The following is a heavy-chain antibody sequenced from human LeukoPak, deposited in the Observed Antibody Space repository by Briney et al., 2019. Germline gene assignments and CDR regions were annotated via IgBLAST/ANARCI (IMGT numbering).Heavy chain of an antibody. V-gene: IGHV3-30*04. CDR2: ISYDGRNK. CDR1: GFTFSSYA. CDR3: APGPDSGSYYYFDY. D-gene: IGHD1-26*01. Sequence: PGGSLRLSCAASGFTFSSYAIHWVRQTRKGLEWVAVISYDGRNKDYADSVKGRLTISRDNSENTVYLQMNSLRAEDTAVYYCAPGPDSGSYYYFDYWGQGTLVTVSS. J-gene: IGHJ4*02.